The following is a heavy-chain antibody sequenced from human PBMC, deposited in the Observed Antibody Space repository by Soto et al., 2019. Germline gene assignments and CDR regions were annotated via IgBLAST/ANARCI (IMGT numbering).Heavy chain of an antibody. CDR1: GGTFSSYA. V-gene: IGHV1-69*01. CDR2: IIPISGTA. CDR3: ARSQGSSTSLEIYYYYYYGMDV. Sequence: QVQLVQSGAEVKKPGSSVKVSCKASGGTFSSYAISWVRQAPGQGLEWMGGIIPISGTANYAQKFQGRVTITGDEYTSTAYMELSSLRSEDTAVYYCARSQGSSTSLEIYYYYYYGMDVWGQGTTVTVSS. D-gene: IGHD2-2*01. J-gene: IGHJ6*02.